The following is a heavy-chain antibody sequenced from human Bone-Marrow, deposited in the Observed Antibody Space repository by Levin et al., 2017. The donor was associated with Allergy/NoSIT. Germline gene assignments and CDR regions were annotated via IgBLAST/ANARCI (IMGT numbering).Heavy chain of an antibody. J-gene: IGHJ3*02. CDR1: GYTFTGYY. CDR3: ARETKLTDAFDI. Sequence: GESLKISCKASGYTFTGYYMHWVRQAPGQGLEWMAWFNPHNGDAHYAQKFQGRVTLTRDTSISTAYMDLSRLKSDDSAVYFCARETKLTDAFDIWGQGTMVIVSS. V-gene: IGHV1-2*02. CDR2: FNPHNGDA. D-gene: IGHD3-10*01.